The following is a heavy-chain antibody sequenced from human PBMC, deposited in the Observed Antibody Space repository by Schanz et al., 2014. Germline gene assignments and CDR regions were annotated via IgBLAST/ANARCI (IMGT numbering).Heavy chain of an antibody. Sequence: EVQLVESGGGLVQPGGSLRLSCAASGFTFSSHWMHWVRQDPGKGLVWVARINSVGSNTDYADSVTGRFTISRDNAKSSLYLQMNSLRAEDTAVYYCARPALWFGDNCFDPWGQGTLVTVSS. V-gene: IGHV3-74*02. J-gene: IGHJ5*02. CDR3: ARPALWFGDNCFDP. CDR1: GFTFSSHW. D-gene: IGHD3-10*01. CDR2: INSVGSNT.